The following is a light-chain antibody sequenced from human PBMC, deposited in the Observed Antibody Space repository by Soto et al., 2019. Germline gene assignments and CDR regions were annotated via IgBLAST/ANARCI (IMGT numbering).Light chain of an antibody. CDR2: SNN. V-gene: IGLV1-44*01. Sequence: QSVLTQPPSASGTPGQRVTISCSGSSSNIGSNTVNWYQQLPGTAPKVLIHSNNQRPSGVPDRFSGSKSGTSASRAISGLQSEEEADYYCAAWDDSRNGVVFGGGTKLTVL. CDR1: SSNIGSNT. J-gene: IGLJ2*01. CDR3: AAWDDSRNGVV.